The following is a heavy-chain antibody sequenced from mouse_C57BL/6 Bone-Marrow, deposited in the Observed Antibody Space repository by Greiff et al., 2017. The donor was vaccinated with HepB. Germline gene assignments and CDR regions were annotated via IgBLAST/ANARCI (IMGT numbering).Heavy chain of an antibody. CDR1: GFNIKDDN. CDR3: TTWGTTVVAPFYAMDY. J-gene: IGHJ4*01. V-gene: IGHV14-4*01. D-gene: IGHD1-1*01. Sequence: EVKLQESGAELVRPGASVKLSCTASGFNIKDDNMHWVKQRPEQGLEWIGWIDPENGDTEYASKFQGKATITADTSSNTAYLQLSSLTSEDTAVYYCTTWGTTVVAPFYAMDYWGQGTSVTVSS. CDR2: IDPENGDT.